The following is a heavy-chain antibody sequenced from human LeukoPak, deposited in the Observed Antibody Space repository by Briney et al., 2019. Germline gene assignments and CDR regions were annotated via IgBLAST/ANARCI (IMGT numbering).Heavy chain of an antibody. V-gene: IGHV4-34*01. CDR2: INHSGST. Sequence: SETLSLTCAVYGGSFSGYYWSWIRQPPGKGLEWIGEINHSGSTNYNPSLKSRVTISVDTSKNQFSLKLSSVTAADTAVYYCARDGYYYDSSGYDYWGQGTLVTASS. J-gene: IGHJ4*02. CDR1: GGSFSGYY. D-gene: IGHD3-22*01. CDR3: ARDGYYYDSSGYDY.